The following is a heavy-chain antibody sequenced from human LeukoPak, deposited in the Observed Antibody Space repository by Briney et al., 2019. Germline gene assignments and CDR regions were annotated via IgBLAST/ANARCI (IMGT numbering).Heavy chain of an antibody. V-gene: IGHV1-46*01. CDR3: ARARPVGSSWGLFDY. Sequence: GGSVKVSCMASGYTFTSYYMHWVRQAPGQGLEWMGIINPSGGSTSYAQKFQGRVTMTRDTSTSKVYMELSSLRSEDTGVYYCARARPVGSSWGLFDYWGEGTVVTVSS. D-gene: IGHD6-13*01. CDR2: INPSGGST. CDR1: GYTFTSYY. J-gene: IGHJ4*02.